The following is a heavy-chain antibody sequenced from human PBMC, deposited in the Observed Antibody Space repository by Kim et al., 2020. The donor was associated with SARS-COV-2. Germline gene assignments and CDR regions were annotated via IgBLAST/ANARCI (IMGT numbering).Heavy chain of an antibody. CDR1: GGTFSSYA. CDR3: AGSYCSSTSCQRVYNWFDP. V-gene: IGHV1-69*04. CDR2: IIPILGIA. Sequence: SVKVSCKASGGTFSSYAISWVRQAPGQGLEWMGRIIPILGIANYAQKFQGRVTITADKSTSTAYMELSSLRSEDTAVYYCAGSYCSSTSCQRVYNWFDPWGQGTLVTVSS. J-gene: IGHJ5*02. D-gene: IGHD2-2*01.